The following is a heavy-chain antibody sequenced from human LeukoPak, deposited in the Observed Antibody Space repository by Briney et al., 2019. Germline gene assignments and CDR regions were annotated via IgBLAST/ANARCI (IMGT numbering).Heavy chain of an antibody. CDR3: ARDFSPMVRGVIRGFDP. CDR2: IYYSGST. D-gene: IGHD3-10*01. Sequence: SETLSLTCTVSGGSISSSSYYWGWIRQPPGKGLEWIGSIYYSGSTYYNPSLKSRVTISVDTSKNQFSLKLSSVTAADTAVYYCARDFSPMVRGVIRGFDPWGREPWSPSPQ. J-gene: IGHJ5*02. CDR1: GGSISSSSYY. V-gene: IGHV4-39*07.